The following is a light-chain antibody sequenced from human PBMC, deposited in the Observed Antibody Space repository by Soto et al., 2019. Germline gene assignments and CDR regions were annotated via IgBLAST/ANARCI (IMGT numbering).Light chain of an antibody. V-gene: IGLV1-40*01. J-gene: IGLJ2*01. CDR3: QSYDSSLRVYVV. Sequence: QSVLTQPPSVSGAPGQTITISCTGSSANIGAGYDVHWYQQFPGTAPKLLIHENNDRPSGVSDRFSASKSGTSASLAITGLQAEDEADYYCQSYDSSLRVYVVFGGGTKLTVL. CDR1: SANIGAGYD. CDR2: ENN.